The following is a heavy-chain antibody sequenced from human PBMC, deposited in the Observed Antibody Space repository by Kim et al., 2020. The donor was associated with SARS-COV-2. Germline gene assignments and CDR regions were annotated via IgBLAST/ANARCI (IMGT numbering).Heavy chain of an antibody. D-gene: IGHD7-27*01. CDR1: GFTFSTYS. CDR2: ISSSSSYI. Sequence: GGSLRLSCAASGFTFSTYSMNWVRQAPGKGLGWVSSISSSSSYIYYADSVKGRFTISRDNAKNSLYLQMNSLRAEDTAVYYCARASWGTTSPIAYWGQGTLVTVS. J-gene: IGHJ4*02. CDR3: ARASWGTTSPIAY. V-gene: IGHV3-21*01.